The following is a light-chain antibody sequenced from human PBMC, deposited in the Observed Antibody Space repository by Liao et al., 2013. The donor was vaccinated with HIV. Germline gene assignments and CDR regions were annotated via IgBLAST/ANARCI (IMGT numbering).Light chain of an antibody. Sequence: SYVLTQPSSLSVAPGKTARMTCGGNNIGSNSVHWYQQKPGQAPVVVIYYNSDRPSGIPERFSGSNSGNMATLTISRVEAGDEADYYCQLWDSSSDHYVFGTGTKVTVL. CDR2: YNS. V-gene: IGLV3-21*01. J-gene: IGLJ1*01. CDR1: NIGSNS. CDR3: QLWDSSSDHYV.